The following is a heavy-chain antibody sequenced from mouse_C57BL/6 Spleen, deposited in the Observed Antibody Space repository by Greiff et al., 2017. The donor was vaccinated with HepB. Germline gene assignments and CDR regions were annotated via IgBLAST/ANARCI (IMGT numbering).Heavy chain of an antibody. J-gene: IGHJ2*01. V-gene: IGHV14-4*01. CDR3: TTMDYYFDY. D-gene: IGHD2-3*01. CDR1: GFNIKDDY. Sequence: EVKLQESGAELVRPGASVKLSCTASGFNIKDDYMHWVKQRPEQGLEWIGWIDPENGDTEYASKFQGKATITADTSSNTAYLQLSSLTSEDTAVYYCTTMDYYFDYWGQGTTLTVSS. CDR2: IDPENGDT.